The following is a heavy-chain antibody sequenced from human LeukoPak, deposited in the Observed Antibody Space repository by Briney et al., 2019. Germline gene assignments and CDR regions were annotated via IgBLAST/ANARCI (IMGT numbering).Heavy chain of an antibody. CDR1: GFTFSSYG. CDR2: ISYDGSNK. Sequence: TGGSLRLSCAASGFTFSSYGMHWVRQAPGKGLEWVAVISYDGSNKYYADSVKGRFTISRDNSKNTLYLQMNSLRAEDTAVYYCARDGDYYDSRGDAFGIWGQGAMVTVAS. D-gene: IGHD3-22*01. J-gene: IGHJ3*02. V-gene: IGHV3-30*03. CDR3: ARDGDYYDSRGDAFGI.